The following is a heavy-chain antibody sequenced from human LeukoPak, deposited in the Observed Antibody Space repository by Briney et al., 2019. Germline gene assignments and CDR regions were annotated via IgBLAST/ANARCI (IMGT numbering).Heavy chain of an antibody. Sequence: GGSLRLSCVASGFSLSDSWMSWVRQTPGKTLEWVANIREDGREIFYVGSVKGRFTISRDNAKNSVHLQMNSLRAEDTAVYYCARGRVGATYYYYYMDVWGKGTTVTVSS. D-gene: IGHD1-26*01. J-gene: IGHJ6*03. V-gene: IGHV3-7*01. CDR2: IREDGREI. CDR3: ARGRVGATYYYYYMDV. CDR1: GFSLSDSW.